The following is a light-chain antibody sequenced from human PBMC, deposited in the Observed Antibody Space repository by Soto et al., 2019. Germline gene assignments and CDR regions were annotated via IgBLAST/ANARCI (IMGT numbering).Light chain of an antibody. CDR1: QSVSSSY. CDR3: QQRSNWPPA. V-gene: IGKV3D-20*02. J-gene: IGKJ5*01. CDR2: DAS. Sequence: EILLTQSPCTLPLSPGERATLSCRASQSVSSSYLAWYQQKPGQAPRLLIYDASNRATGIPARFSGSGSGTDFTLTISSLEPEDFEVYYCQQRSNWPPAFGQGTRLEIK.